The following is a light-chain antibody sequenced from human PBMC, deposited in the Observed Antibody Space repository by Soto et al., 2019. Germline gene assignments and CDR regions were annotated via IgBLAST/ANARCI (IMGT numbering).Light chain of an antibody. J-gene: IGKJ4*01. V-gene: IGKV1-9*01. CDR1: QGIPSY. CDR2: AAS. Sequence: DIQLCQCPSFLSASAGDRVTITCRASQGIPSYLAWYQQKPGKAPQLLIYAASTLQSGVPSRFSGSVSGTEFALTISSLQPEDFATYYCPQLNTYPLTFGGGTKVDIK. CDR3: PQLNTYPLT.